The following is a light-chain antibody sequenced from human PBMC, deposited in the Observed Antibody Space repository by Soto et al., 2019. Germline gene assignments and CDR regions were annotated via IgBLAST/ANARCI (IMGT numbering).Light chain of an antibody. Sequence: QSVLTQPASVSGSPGQSITISCTGTSSDIGAYNFVSWYQHHPGNPPKLLIYDVTNRPSGVSNRFSASKSSNTASLTISGLQTEDEAEYYCSSHTSSRSLVFGTGTKLTVL. CDR2: DVT. CDR3: SSHTSSRSLV. J-gene: IGLJ1*01. CDR1: SSDIGAYNF. V-gene: IGLV2-14*03.